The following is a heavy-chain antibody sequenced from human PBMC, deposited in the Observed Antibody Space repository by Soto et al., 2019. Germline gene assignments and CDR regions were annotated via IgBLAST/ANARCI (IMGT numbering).Heavy chain of an antibody. V-gene: IGHV1-69*12. CDR2: IVPIFGTT. CDR1: GGTFSNYA. D-gene: IGHD6-19*01. CDR3: ARVEAVAGLYNYHGLDG. Sequence: QVQLVQSGAEVKKPGSSVKVSCKVSGGTFSNYAIDWVRLAPGHGLEWMGGIVPIFGTTYYTQKFQGRATIIADDSTTTASLEMSSLRSEDTAIYYCARVEAVAGLYNYHGLDGWGQGTAVTVSS. J-gene: IGHJ6*02.